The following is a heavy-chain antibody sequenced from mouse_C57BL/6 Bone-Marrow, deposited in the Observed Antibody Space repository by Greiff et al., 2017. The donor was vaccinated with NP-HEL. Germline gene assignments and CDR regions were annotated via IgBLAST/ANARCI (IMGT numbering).Heavy chain of an antibody. J-gene: IGHJ1*03. CDR2: ISDGGSYT. CDR1: GFTFSSYA. V-gene: IGHV5-4*01. D-gene: IGHD1-1*01. CDR3: ARDLYYYGSRRNWYFDV. Sequence: VQLQESGGGLVKPGGSLKLSCAASGFTFSSYAMSWVRQTPEKRLEWVATISDGGSYTYYPDNVKGRFTISRDNAKNNLYLQMSHLKSEDTAMYYCARDLYYYGSRRNWYFDVWGTGTTVTVSS.